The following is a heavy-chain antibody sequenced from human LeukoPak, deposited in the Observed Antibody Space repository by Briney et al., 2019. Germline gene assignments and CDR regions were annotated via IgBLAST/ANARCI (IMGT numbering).Heavy chain of an antibody. Sequence: ASVKVSCKASGYTFITYGISWVRQAPGQGLEWMGWISAYNGNTYYAQKLQGRVTMTTDTSTNTAYMELRGLRSDDTAVSYCSRDLSTRYSDTSGYSPSDYWGQGSLVTVSP. CDR1: GYTFITYG. CDR3: SRDLSTRYSDTSGYSPSDY. J-gene: IGHJ4*02. V-gene: IGHV1-18*01. CDR2: ISAYNGNT. D-gene: IGHD3-22*01.